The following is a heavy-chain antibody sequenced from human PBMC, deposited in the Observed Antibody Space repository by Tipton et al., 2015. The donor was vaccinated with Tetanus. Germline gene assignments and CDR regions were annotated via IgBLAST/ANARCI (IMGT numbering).Heavy chain of an antibody. J-gene: IGHJ2*01. Sequence: TLSLTCTVSGGSIGNDYWSWLRQPPGKGLEWIAFVHNRGTTNYNPSLKTRVTISVDTSSNQISLTLNHVTAAETAVYYCARGVVSCKCVGRWGRGSLITVSS. CDR3: ARGVVSCKCVGR. CDR1: GGSIGNDY. V-gene: IGHV4-59*01. CDR2: VHNRGTT. D-gene: IGHD2-15*01.